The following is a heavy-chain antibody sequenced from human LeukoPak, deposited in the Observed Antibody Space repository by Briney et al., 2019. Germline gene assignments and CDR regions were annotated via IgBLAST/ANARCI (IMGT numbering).Heavy chain of an antibody. CDR2: IGGSGGGT. J-gene: IGHJ4*02. CDR1: GFTFRSYG. D-gene: IGHD3-22*01. Sequence: GGSLRLSCAASGFTFRSYGMSWVRQAPGKGLEWVSTIGGSGGGTNYADSVKGRFTISRDNSKNTLYLQMNSLRAEDTAVYYCAKSAYRITMIVVVTPFDYWGQGTLVTVSS. V-gene: IGHV3-23*01. CDR3: AKSAYRITMIVVVTPFDY.